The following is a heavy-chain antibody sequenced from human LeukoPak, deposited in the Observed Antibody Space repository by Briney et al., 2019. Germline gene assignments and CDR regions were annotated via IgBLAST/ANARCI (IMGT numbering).Heavy chain of an antibody. D-gene: IGHD3-10*01. J-gene: IGHJ4*02. CDR3: ARTIITMVRGVSKGIGFDY. CDR1: GYTFTGYY. V-gene: IGHV1-2*06. CDR2: INPNSGGT. Sequence: ASVKVSCKASGYTFTGYYMHWVRQAPGQGLEWMGRINPNSGGTNYAQKFQGRVTMTRDTSISTAYMELSRLRSDDTAVYYCARTIITMVRGVSKGIGFDYWGQGTLVTVSS.